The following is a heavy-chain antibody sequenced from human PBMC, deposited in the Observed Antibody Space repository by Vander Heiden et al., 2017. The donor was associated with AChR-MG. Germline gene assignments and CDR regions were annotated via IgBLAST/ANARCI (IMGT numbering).Heavy chain of an antibody. D-gene: IGHD5-12*01. J-gene: IGHJ3*02. CDR2: ISSSSSYI. Sequence: EVQLVESGGGLVKPGGSLRLSCAASGFTFSSYSMNWVRQAPGKGLEWVSSISSSSSYIYYADSVKGRFTISRDNAKNSLYLQMNSLRAEDTAVYYCARDWDSGYDKGVFAFDIWGQGTMVTVSS. V-gene: IGHV3-21*01. CDR1: GFTFSSYS. CDR3: ARDWDSGYDKGVFAFDI.